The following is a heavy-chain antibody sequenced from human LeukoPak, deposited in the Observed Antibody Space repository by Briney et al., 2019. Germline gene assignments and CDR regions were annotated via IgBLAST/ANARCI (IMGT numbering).Heavy chain of an antibody. CDR1: GGSFSGYY. CDR2: INHSGST. Sequence: SETLSLTCAVYGGSFSGYYWSWIRQPPGKGLEWIGEINHSGSTNYNPSLKSRVTISVDTSKNQFSLKLSSVTAADTAVYYCARGACSGGSCYGAFDIWGQGTMVTVSS. V-gene: IGHV4-34*01. J-gene: IGHJ3*02. D-gene: IGHD2-15*01. CDR3: ARGACSGGSCYGAFDI.